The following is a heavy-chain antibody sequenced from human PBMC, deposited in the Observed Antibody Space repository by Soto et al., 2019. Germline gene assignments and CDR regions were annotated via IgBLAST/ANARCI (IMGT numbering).Heavy chain of an antibody. CDR1: GFTFSTYS. D-gene: IGHD2-2*01. V-gene: IGHV3-48*01. J-gene: IGHJ4*02. CDR3: ASAWCSRTSCYGKFDY. Sequence: GGSLRLSCAASGFTFSTYSMNWVRQAPGKGLEWVSHISSSSSTIYYADSVKGRFTISRDNAKNSLYLQMNSLRAEDTAVYYCASAWCSRTSCYGKFDYWGQGTLVTVSS. CDR2: ISSSSSTI.